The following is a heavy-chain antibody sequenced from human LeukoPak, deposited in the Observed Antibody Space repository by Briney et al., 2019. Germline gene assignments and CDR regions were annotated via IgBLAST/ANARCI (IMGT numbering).Heavy chain of an antibody. CDR1: GFTFSSYD. V-gene: IGHV3-7*05. D-gene: IGHD1-26*01. Sequence: PGGSLRLSCAASGFTFSSYDMHWVRQAPGKRLEWVANIKQDGGEKNYVDSVKGRFTISRDNAKNSLYLQMSSLRVEDTAVYYCARHHLREGATGASDIWGQGTMVTVSS. CDR3: ARHHLREGATGASDI. CDR2: IKQDGGEK. J-gene: IGHJ3*02.